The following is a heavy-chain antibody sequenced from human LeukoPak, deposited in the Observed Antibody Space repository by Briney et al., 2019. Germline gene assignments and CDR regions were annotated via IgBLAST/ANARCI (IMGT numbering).Heavy chain of an antibody. CDR3: TTDLGTYYHGSQRLIPIDY. Sequence: GGSLRLSCVDSGFTFTNAWMSWVRQAPGKGLEWIGRIKSKTDGETTNYAEPVRGRFTISRDDSKSAVYLQMNSLKIEDTAVYYCTTDLGTYYHGSQRLIPIDYWGQGTPVTVSS. CDR2: IKSKTDGETT. CDR1: GFTFTNAW. D-gene: IGHD3-10*01. V-gene: IGHV3-15*01. J-gene: IGHJ4*02.